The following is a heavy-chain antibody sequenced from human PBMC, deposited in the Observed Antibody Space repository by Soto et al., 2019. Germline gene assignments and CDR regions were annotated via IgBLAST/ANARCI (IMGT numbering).Heavy chain of an antibody. V-gene: IGHV3-21*01. CDR3: AGTYDSLDY. J-gene: IGHJ4*02. Sequence: EVQMVESGGGLVKPGGSLRLSCAASGITFSNYYMNWVRQAPGKGLEWVSSIDSSGSHTFYADSVKGRFTISRDNAINSLYLQMNSLRAEDTAVYHGAGTYDSLDYWGQGTRVTVSS. D-gene: IGHD3-22*01. CDR1: GITFSNYY. CDR2: IDSSGSHT.